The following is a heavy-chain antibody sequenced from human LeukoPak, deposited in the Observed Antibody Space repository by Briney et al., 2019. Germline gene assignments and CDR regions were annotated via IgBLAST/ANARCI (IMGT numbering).Heavy chain of an antibody. CDR2: IFYSGTT. V-gene: IGHV4-59*01. Sequence: SETLSLTCTVSGGSISSYYWSWIRQPPGKGLEWIGFIFYSGTTNYNPSLKSRVTISVDTSKNQFSLKLSSVTAADTALYYCARGSSSSHHPALSWGQGTLVTVSS. CDR3: ARGSSSSHHPALS. CDR1: GGSISSYY. J-gene: IGHJ4*02. D-gene: IGHD6-13*01.